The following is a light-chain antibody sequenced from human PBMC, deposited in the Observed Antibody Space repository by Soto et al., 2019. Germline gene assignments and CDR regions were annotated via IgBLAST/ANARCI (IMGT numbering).Light chain of an antibody. CDR1: QSVSSSY. J-gene: IGKJ1*01. Sequence: EIVLTQSPRTLSLSQGERATLSCRAIQSVSSSYLAWYQQKPGQAPRLLIYGASSRATGIPDRFSGSGSGADFTLTISRLEPEDSAVYYCQQYGSSPTWTFGQGTKVDI. CDR2: GAS. V-gene: IGKV3-20*01. CDR3: QQYGSSPTWT.